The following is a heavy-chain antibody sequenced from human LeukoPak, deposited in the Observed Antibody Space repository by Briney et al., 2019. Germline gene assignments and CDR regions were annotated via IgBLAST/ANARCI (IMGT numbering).Heavy chain of an antibody. CDR1: GFIFSPYA. Sequence: PGGSLRLSCSASGFIFSPYAMHWVRQAPGKGLEYVSSISSEGKTTYYADSVKGRFTISRDNSKNTLYLQMNSLRAEDTAVYYCAKDRSSGSYPRGNEYWGRGTLVTVSS. D-gene: IGHD1-26*01. CDR2: ISSEGKTT. CDR3: AKDRSSGSYPRGNEY. V-gene: IGHV3-64*04. J-gene: IGHJ4*02.